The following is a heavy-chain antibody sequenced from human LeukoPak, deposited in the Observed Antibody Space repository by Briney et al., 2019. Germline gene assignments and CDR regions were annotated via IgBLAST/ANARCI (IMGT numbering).Heavy chain of an antibody. CDR2: INPNSGGT. CDR1: GYTFTGYY. V-gene: IGHV1-2*02. J-gene: IGHJ4*02. D-gene: IGHD4-23*01. Sequence: ASVKVSCKASGYTFTGYYMHWVRQAPGQGLEWMGWINPNSGGTNYAQKFQGRVTMTRDTSISTAYMELNSLRSEDTAVYYCARDIPRGGHSVWGQGTLVTVSS. CDR3: ARDIPRGGHSV.